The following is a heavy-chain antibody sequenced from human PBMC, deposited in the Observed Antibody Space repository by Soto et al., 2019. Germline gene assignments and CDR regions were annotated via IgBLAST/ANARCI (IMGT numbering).Heavy chain of an antibody. V-gene: IGHV4-31*03. D-gene: IGHD3-10*01. CDR3: ARDTNWRYGSGSYQNNYYYYMDV. J-gene: IGHJ6*03. CDR2: IYYSGST. Sequence: PSETLSLTCTVSGGSISSGGYYWSWIRQHPGKGLEWIGYIYYSGSTYYNPSLKSRVTISVDTSKNQFSLKLSSVTAADTAVYYCARDTNWRYGSGSYQNNYYYYMDVWGKGTTVTVSS. CDR1: GGSISSGGYY.